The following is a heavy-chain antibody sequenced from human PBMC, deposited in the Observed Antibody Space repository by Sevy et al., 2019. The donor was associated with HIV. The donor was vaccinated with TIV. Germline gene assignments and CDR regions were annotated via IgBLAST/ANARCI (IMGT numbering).Heavy chain of an antibody. CDR2: IKQDGSQN. J-gene: IGHJ3*01. D-gene: IGHD1-26*01. V-gene: IGHV3-7*01. Sequence: GGSLRLSCAASGFTFSDYWMSWVRQAPGKGLEWVANIKQDGSQNYFVDSVKGRFTISRDNAKNSLDLQMDNLRAEDTAVYYCARKVGDMWGQGTMVTVSS. CDR1: GFTFSDYW. CDR3: ARKVGDM.